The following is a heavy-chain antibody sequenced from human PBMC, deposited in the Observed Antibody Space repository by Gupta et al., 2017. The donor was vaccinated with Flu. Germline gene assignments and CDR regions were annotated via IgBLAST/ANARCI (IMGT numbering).Heavy chain of an antibody. D-gene: IGHD2-15*01. CDR3: ARRVGIYCSGTSCYFDN. V-gene: IGHV1-8*01. CDR2: MNPNSGDT. CDR1: GYALNSFN. Sequence: VQLVQSGAEVKKPGASVKVSCKATGYALNSFNINWMRQATGQGLEWVGWMNPNSGDTGYAQKFQGRVTMTRDISTSTAYFDLRSLNSGYTATYYCARRVGIYCSGTSCYFDNWGQGTLVTVSS. J-gene: IGHJ4*02.